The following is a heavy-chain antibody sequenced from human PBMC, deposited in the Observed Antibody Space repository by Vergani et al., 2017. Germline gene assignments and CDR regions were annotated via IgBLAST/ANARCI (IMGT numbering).Heavy chain of an antibody. V-gene: IGHV7-4-1*02. CDR3: AGERLEGSGSCCRDD. CDR2: INTNTGNP. Sequence: QVQLVQSGSELKKPGASVKVSCKASGYTFTSYAMNWVRQAPGQGLEWVGWINTNTGNPTYAQGFTGRFAFSLDTSVNTTYLQISSLKAGDTAVCYCAGERLEGSGSCCRDDWGQRALVTVSS. J-gene: IGHJ4*02. CDR1: GYTFTSYA. D-gene: IGHD3-10*01.